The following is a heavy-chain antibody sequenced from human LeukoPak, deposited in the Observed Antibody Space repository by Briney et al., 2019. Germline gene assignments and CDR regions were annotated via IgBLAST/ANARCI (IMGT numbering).Heavy chain of an antibody. J-gene: IGHJ4*02. Sequence: GASVTVSFKVSGYTLTELSMHWVRQAPGKGLEWMGGFDPEDGETIYAQKFQGRVTMTEDTSTDTAYMELSSLRSEDTAVYYCATVPAPGENYFDYWGQGTLVTVSS. D-gene: IGHD1-14*01. CDR1: GYTLTELS. V-gene: IGHV1-24*01. CDR3: ATVPAPGENYFDY. CDR2: FDPEDGET.